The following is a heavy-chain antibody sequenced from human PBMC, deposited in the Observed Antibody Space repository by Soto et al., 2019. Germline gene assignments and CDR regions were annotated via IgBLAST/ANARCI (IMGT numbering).Heavy chain of an antibody. CDR1: GGSMRRYY. V-gene: IGHV4-59*01. D-gene: IGHD6-13*01. J-gene: IGHJ6*02. CDR2: IYWSGST. Sequence: QVQLQESGPGLVKPSETLSLTCTVSGGSMRRYYWSWIRQPPGKGLEWIGYIYWSGSTNYNPSLKSRVTMSVDPCNNQFSLQLSSVTAADTAVYYCAREGSSSWSGDYGVDVWGQGTTVTVSS. CDR3: AREGSSSWSGDYGVDV.